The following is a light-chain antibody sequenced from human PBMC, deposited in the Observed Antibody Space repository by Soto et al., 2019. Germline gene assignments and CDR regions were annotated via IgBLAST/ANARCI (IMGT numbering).Light chain of an antibody. J-gene: IGKJ1*01. V-gene: IGKV3-20*01. Sequence: EIVLTQSPGTLSLSPGERATLSCRASQSVSSSYLAWYQQKPGQAPRLLIYGASSRATGIPDRFSGSGSGTDFTLTISSREPDDFAVYYCQQYGSSPPWTFGQGTKVEIK. CDR2: GAS. CDR3: QQYGSSPPWT. CDR1: QSVSSSY.